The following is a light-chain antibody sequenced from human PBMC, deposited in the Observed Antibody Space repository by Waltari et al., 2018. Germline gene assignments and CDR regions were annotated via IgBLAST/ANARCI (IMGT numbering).Light chain of an antibody. Sequence: DIQMTQSPSSLSASIGDRVTITCQASQNTVNYLNWYQQAPGKAPRLLIYDASNLATGVPSRFSGGGSGTDFSLTITSLHPEDFATYFCQQYENLPYTFGQGTKLQIK. J-gene: IGKJ2*01. CDR3: QQYENLPYT. CDR2: DAS. CDR1: QNTVNY. V-gene: IGKV1-33*01.